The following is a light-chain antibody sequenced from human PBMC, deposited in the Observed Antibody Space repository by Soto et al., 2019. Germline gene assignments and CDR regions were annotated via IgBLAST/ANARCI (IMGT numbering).Light chain of an antibody. V-gene: IGKV1-39*01. CDR1: QSISKY. Sequence: DIQVTQSPSSLSASVGDRVTITCRASQSISKYVNWFQQNPGKAPKLLIYAASSLQSGVPSRFSGSGSGTDFTLTISSLQPEDFATYYCQQLNRHPRVTYGGGTKVDIK. J-gene: IGKJ4*01. CDR2: AAS. CDR3: QQLNRHPRVT.